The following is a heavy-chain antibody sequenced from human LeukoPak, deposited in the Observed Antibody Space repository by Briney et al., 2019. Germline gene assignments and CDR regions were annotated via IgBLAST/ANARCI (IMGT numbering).Heavy chain of an antibody. J-gene: IGHJ6*02. CDR2: ISGSGGST. CDR1: GFTFSSYA. CDR3: AGVRTSGSYSLGMDV. Sequence: GGSLRLSCAASGFTFSSYAMSWVRQAPGKGLEWVSGISGSGGSTYYPGSVKGRFTISRENAKNSLYLQMNSLRAGDTAVYYCAGVRTSGSYSLGMDVWGQGTTVTVSS. D-gene: IGHD1-26*01. V-gene: IGHV3-23*01.